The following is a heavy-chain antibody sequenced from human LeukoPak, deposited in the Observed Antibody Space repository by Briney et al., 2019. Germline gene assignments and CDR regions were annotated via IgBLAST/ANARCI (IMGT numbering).Heavy chain of an antibody. V-gene: IGHV4-30-2*01. CDR3: ARWAHGDAFDI. Sequence: SETLSLTCAVSGGSIGSGGYSWSWIRQPPGKGLEWIGYIYHSGSTYYNPSLKSRVTISVDRSKNQFSLKLSSVTAADTAVYYCARWAHGDAFDIWGQGTMVTVSS. CDR2: IYHSGST. CDR1: GGSIGSGGYS. J-gene: IGHJ3*02.